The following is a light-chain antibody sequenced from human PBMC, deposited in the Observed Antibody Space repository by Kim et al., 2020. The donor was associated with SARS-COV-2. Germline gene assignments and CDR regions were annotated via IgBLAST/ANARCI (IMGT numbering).Light chain of an antibody. Sequence: AAGGDRVASSGRAGQDIASSVAWDEQRAGEVAKGRSGGASGVRAGVAWRVGGSGSGAEFTLTISSLQTEDIATYYCLKYNSAPWTLGPGTKVDIK. J-gene: IGKJ1*01. CDR1: QDIASS. CDR3: LKYNSAPWT. CDR2: GAS. V-gene: IGKV1-27*01.